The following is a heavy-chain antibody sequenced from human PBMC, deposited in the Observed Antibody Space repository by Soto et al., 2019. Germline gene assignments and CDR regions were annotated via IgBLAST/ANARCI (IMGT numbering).Heavy chain of an antibody. CDR2: IYYSGST. Sequence: ASETLSLTCTVSGGSISSYYWSWIRQPPGKGLEWIGYIYYSGSTNYNPSLKSRVTISVDTSKNQFSLKLSSVTAADTAVYYCARYKAARLPDYFDYWGQGTLVTAPQ. J-gene: IGHJ4*02. D-gene: IGHD6-6*01. CDR3: ARYKAARLPDYFDY. CDR1: GGSISSYY. V-gene: IGHV4-59*01.